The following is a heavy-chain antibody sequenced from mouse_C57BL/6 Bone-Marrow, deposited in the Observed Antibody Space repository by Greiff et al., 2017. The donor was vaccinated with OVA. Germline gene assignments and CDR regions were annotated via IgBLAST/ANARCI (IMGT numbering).Heavy chain of an antibody. J-gene: IGHJ3*01. CDR2: ISYCGSYT. CDR3: AEREAEAYYDYDGFAY. CDR1: GFTFSSHA. D-gene: IGHD2-4*01. V-gene: IGHV5-4*01. Sequence: QRVESWGCLVKPGGSLKLSFAASGFTFSSHAISWVRQTPEKRLEWVSTISYCGSYTYYPDNVKGRFTISRDNAKNNLYLQKRHLKSEDTAMYYCAEREAEAYYDYDGFAYWGQGTLVTVSA.